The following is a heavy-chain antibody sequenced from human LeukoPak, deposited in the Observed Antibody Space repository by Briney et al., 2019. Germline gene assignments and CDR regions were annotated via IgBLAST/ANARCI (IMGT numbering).Heavy chain of an antibody. CDR3: AKDRWDYYGSGKLLFDY. D-gene: IGHD3-10*01. V-gene: IGHV3-30*02. J-gene: IGHJ4*02. CDR2: IRYDGSNK. CDR1: GFTFSSYG. Sequence: PGGSLRLSCAASGFTFSSYGMHWVRQAPGKGLEWVAFIRYDGSNKYYADSVKGRFTISRDNSKNTLYLQMNSLRAEGTAVYYCAKDRWDYYGSGKLLFDYWGQGTLVTVSS.